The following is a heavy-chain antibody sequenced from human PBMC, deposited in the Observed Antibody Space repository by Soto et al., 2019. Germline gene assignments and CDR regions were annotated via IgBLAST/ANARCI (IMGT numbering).Heavy chain of an antibody. CDR3: ARGICSGGSCYPNARYYYYGMDV. CDR1: GGSFSGYY. J-gene: IGHJ6*02. CDR2: INHSGST. Sequence: QVQLQQWGAGLLKPSETLSLTCAVYGGSFSGYYWSWIRQPPGKGLEWIGEINHSGSTNYNPSLKSRVTISVDTSKNQFSLKLSSVTAADTAVYYCARGICSGGSCYPNARYYYYGMDVWGQGTTVTVSS. D-gene: IGHD2-15*01. V-gene: IGHV4-34*01.